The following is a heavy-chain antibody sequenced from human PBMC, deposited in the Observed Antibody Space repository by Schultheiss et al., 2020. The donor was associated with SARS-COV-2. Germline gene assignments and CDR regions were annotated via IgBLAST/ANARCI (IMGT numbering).Heavy chain of an antibody. J-gene: IGHJ6*02. Sequence: GGSLRLSCAASGFTFDDYAMHWVRQAPGKGLEWVSSISSSSSYIYYADSVKGLFTISRANAKNSLYLQMNSLRAEDTALYYCAKEGSGWSHWGSGYYGMDGWGQGTTVTVSS. CDR2: ISSSSSYI. CDR1: GFTFDDYA. D-gene: IGHD6-19*01. V-gene: IGHV3-21*04. CDR3: AKEGSGWSHWGSGYYGMDG.